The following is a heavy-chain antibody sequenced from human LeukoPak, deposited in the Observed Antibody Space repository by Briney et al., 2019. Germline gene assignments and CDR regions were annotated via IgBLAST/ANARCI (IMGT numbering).Heavy chain of an antibody. Sequence: SETLSLTCTVSGGSISSGSYYWSWIRQPAGKGLEWIGRIYTSGSTNYNPSLKSRVTISVDTSKNQFSLKLSSVTAADTAVYYCARDDSSGYSLFDYWGQGTLVTVFS. J-gene: IGHJ4*02. CDR1: GGSISSGSYY. D-gene: IGHD3-22*01. V-gene: IGHV4-61*02. CDR2: IYTSGST. CDR3: ARDDSSGYSLFDY.